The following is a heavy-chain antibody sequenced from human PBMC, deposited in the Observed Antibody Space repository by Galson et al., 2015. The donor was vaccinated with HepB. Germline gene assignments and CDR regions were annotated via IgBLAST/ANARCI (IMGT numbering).Heavy chain of an antibody. CDR2: ISHSTLYT. J-gene: IGHJ4*02. CDR3: ARVADADYGDHTHFDF. CDR1: GFTFNNFW. D-gene: IGHD4-17*01. Sequence: SLRLSCAASGFTFNNFWMSWIRQAPGKGLEWLSYISHSTLYTNYADSVKGRFTISRDNAKNSLFLQINSLRAEDTAVYYCARVADADYGDHTHFDFWGQGVLVTVSS. V-gene: IGHV3-11*06.